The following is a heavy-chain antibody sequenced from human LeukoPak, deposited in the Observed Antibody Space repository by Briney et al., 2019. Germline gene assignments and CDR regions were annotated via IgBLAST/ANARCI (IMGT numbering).Heavy chain of an antibody. CDR3: AIVPARYCSSTSCSFDP. CDR1: GFTFSDHW. J-gene: IGHJ5*02. D-gene: IGHD2-2*01. Sequence: GGSLRLSCAASGFTFSDHWMSWVRQVPGKGLEWVANIKQDGSEKYYVDSVKGRFTISRDNAKNSLYLQMNSLRAEDTAVYYCAIVPARYCSSTSCSFDPWGQGTLVTVSS. CDR2: IKQDGSEK. V-gene: IGHV3-7*01.